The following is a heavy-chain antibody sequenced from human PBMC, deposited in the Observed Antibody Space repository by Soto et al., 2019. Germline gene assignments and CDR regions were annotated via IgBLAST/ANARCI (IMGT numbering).Heavy chain of an antibody. CDR1: GFTVSSNH. V-gene: IGHV3-66*04. J-gene: IGHJ5*02. Sequence: SLRLSCAASGFTVSSNHMSWVRQAPGRGLEWVSVIYSDGNTYYADSVKGRFTISRDSSKNTVYLQMNSLRAEDTALYYCARHWFDPWGQGTLVTVSS. CDR3: ARHWFDP. CDR2: IYSDGNT.